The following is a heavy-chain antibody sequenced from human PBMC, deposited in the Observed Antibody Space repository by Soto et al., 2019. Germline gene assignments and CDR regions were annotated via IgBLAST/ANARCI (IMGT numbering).Heavy chain of an antibody. J-gene: IGHJ4*02. CDR1: GYTFTSYG. D-gene: IGHD6-13*01. CDR2: ISGHNGNK. V-gene: IGHV1-18*01. Sequence: QVQLVQSGAEVKKPGASVKVSCKASGYTFTSYGISWVRQAPGQGLESMGWISGHNGNKKYAQKLQGRXXXPXXTSTSTAYMELRSLGSDDTAGYYCARDLGQQLCDYWGQGTLVTVSS. CDR3: ARDLGQQLCDY.